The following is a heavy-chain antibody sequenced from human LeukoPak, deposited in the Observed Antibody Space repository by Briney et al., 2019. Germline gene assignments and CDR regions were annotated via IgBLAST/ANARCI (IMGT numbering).Heavy chain of an antibody. D-gene: IGHD3-16*01. CDR3: TREAMSWGQLSGYYYYGMDV. CDR1: GFTFGDYA. V-gene: IGHV3-49*04. J-gene: IGHJ6*02. Sequence: GGSLRLSCTASGFTFGDYAMSWVRQAPGKGLEWVTFIRSKVYGGTTEYAASVKGRFTISRDDSRGIAYLQMNSLKTEDTAVYYCTREAMSWGQLSGYYYYGMDVWGQGTTVIVSS. CDR2: IRSKVYGGTT.